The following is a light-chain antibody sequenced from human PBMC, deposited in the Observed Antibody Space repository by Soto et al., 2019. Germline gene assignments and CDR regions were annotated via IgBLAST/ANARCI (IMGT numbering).Light chain of an antibody. CDR1: SSDVGDYNY. CDR3: CSYADNTRV. V-gene: IGLV2-11*01. J-gene: IGLJ2*01. Sequence: QSALTQPRSVSGSPGQSVTISCTGTSSDVGDYNYVSWYQQHPDKAPKLMIYDVSTRPSGVPDRFSGSKSGNTASLTISGLQAEDEADYYCCSYADNTRVFDGGTKLTVL. CDR2: DVS.